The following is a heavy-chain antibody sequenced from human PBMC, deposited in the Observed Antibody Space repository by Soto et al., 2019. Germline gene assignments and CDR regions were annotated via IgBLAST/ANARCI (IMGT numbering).Heavy chain of an antibody. V-gene: IGHV1-2*02. J-gene: IGHJ6*02. CDR2: INPNSGGT. CDR3: ARDILRFLEWSADEDHGDV. CDR1: GYTFTGYY. D-gene: IGHD3-3*01. Sequence: ASVKVSCKASGYTFTGYYMHWVRQAPGQGLEWMGWINPNSGGTNYAQKFQGRVTMTRDTSISTAYMELSRLRSDDTAVYYCARDILRFLEWSADEDHGDVWGQGTTVTVSS.